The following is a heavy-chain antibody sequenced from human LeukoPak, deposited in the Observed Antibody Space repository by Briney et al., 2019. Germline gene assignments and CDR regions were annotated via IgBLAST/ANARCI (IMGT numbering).Heavy chain of an antibody. J-gene: IGHJ5*02. CDR3: TRENPLSYGEAWTNWFDP. D-gene: IGHD4-17*01. CDR1: GFTFISYS. V-gene: IGHV3-30-3*01. Sequence: GRSLRLSCAVSGFTFISYSMHGVRQAPGEGLEWGASILYDGGNEDYADSVKGRFTISRDTSKHTLYLQMNRLRAEDTAIYYCTRENPLSYGEAWTNWFDPWGQGTLVTVSS. CDR2: ILYDGGNE.